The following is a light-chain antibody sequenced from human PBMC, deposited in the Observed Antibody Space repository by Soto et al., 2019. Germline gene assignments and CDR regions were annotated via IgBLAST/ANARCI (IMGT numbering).Light chain of an antibody. Sequence: EIVMTQSPATLSVSPGERATLSCRASQSVSSNLAWYQQKPGQAPRLLIYGASTRATGIPARFSDSESGTEFTLTISSLQSEDFAIYYCQHYNNWPPWTFGQGTKVEIK. V-gene: IGKV3-15*01. J-gene: IGKJ1*01. CDR1: QSVSSN. CDR2: GAS. CDR3: QHYNNWPPWT.